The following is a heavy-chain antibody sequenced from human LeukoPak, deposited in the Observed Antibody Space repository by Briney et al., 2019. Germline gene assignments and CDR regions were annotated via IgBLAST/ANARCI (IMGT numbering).Heavy chain of an antibody. CDR1: GFTFSSYA. CDR3: AKATRSILYAGFDY. J-gene: IGHJ4*02. CDR2: IILNGGIT. D-gene: IGHD2-8*01. Sequence: GGSPRLSRAASGFTFSSYAMSWGRAAPGEGLGWVSGIILNGGITAYAASVKGRFTISRDNAKNSLYLQMNSLRPEDTALYYCAKATRSILYAGFDYWGQGTLVTVSS. V-gene: IGHV3-20*04.